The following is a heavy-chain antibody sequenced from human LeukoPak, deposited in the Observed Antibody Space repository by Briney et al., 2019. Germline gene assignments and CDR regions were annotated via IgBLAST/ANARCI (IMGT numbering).Heavy chain of an antibody. CDR1: GFTFSSYS. Sequence: PGGSLRLSCAASGFTFSSYSRKWVRQAPGKGLEWVSYISRSSNTIYYADSVKGRFTISRDNAKNSLYLQMNSLRAEDTAVYYCARDRYDFWSGYYSYYFDYWGQGTLVTVSS. V-gene: IGHV3-48*01. CDR2: ISRSSNTI. J-gene: IGHJ4*02. CDR3: ARDRYDFWSGYYSYYFDY. D-gene: IGHD3-3*01.